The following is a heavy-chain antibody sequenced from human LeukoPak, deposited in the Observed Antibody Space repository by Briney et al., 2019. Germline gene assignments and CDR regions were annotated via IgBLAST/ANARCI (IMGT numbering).Heavy chain of an antibody. D-gene: IGHD3-22*01. CDR2: IYPGDSDT. Sequence: GESLKISCKGSGYSFTSYWIGWGRQMPGKGLEWMGIIYPGDSDTRYSPSFQGQVTISADKSISTAYLQWSSLKASDTAMYYCASASQVYYYDSSGPGGAFDIWGQGTMVTVSS. CDR3: ASASQVYYYDSSGPGGAFDI. CDR1: GYSFTSYW. J-gene: IGHJ3*02. V-gene: IGHV5-51*01.